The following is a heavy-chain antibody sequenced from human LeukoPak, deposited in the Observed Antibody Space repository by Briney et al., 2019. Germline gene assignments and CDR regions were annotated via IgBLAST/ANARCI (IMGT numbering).Heavy chain of an antibody. V-gene: IGHV1-8*03. D-gene: IGHD6-13*01. CDR3: ARGGILAAAGTGHHLRY. J-gene: IGHJ4*01. Sequence: GASVKVSCKASGYTFTSYGISWVRQATGQGREWMGWMNPNSGNTGYAQKFQGRVTITRNTSISTAYMELSSLRSENTAVYYCARGGILAAAGTGHHLRYWGXGTLVTVSX. CDR1: GYTFTSYG. CDR2: MNPNSGNT.